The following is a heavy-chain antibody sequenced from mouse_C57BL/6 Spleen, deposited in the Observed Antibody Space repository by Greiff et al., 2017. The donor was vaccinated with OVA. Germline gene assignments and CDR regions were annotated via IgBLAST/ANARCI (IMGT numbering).Heavy chain of an antibody. Sequence: VQLKESGPELVKPGASVKISCKASGYSFTGYYMNWVKQSPEKSLEWIGEINPSTGGTTYNQKFKAKATLTVDKSSSTAYMQLKSLTSEDSAVYYCARAVEGGFAYWGQGTLVTVSA. V-gene: IGHV1-42*01. J-gene: IGHJ3*01. CDR1: GYSFTGYY. CDR3: ARAVEGGFAY. CDR2: INPSTGGT. D-gene: IGHD1-1*01.